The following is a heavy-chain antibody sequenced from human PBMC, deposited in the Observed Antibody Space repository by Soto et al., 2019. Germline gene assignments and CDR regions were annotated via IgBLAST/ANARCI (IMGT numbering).Heavy chain of an antibody. V-gene: IGHV3-30*18. CDR3: AKARNRLVVAAATFDY. D-gene: IGHD2-15*01. J-gene: IGHJ4*02. CDR2: ISSAGSNK. Sequence: QVHLVESGGGVVQPGRSLRLSCAASGFTFSSYGMHWVRQAPGKGLEWVAVISSAGSNKYYADSVKGRFTISRDNSKNTLYLQMNSLRAEDTAVYYCAKARNRLVVAAATFDYWGQGTLVTVSS. CDR1: GFTFSSYG.